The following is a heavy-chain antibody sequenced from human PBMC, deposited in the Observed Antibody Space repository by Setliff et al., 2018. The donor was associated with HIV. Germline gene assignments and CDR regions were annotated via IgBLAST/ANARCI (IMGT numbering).Heavy chain of an antibody. CDR3: AIRGSSGWYVGGYFDY. Sequence: TLSLTCTVSGGSISSGGYYWSWIRQHPGKGLDWIGYIYDSGSTYYNPSLKSRVTISVDTSKNQFSLKLSSVTAADTAVYYCAIRGSSGWYVGGYFDYWGQGTLVTVS. V-gene: IGHV4-31*03. J-gene: IGHJ4*02. CDR2: IYDSGST. CDR1: GGSISSGGYY. D-gene: IGHD6-19*01.